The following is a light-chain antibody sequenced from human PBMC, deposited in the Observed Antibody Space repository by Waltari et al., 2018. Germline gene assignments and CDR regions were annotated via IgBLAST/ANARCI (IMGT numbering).Light chain of an antibody. CDR3: QESFTSPRT. V-gene: IGKV1-39*01. J-gene: IGKJ1*01. Sequence: DIQMTQSPSSLSASLGDRVTITCRASQTIFMFLNWYQQRPGKAPNLLIYGASNLLSGVPSRFSGSGSGTDFTLTISSLQPEYVATYYCQESFTSPRTFGPGTKVEI. CDR1: QTIFMF. CDR2: GAS.